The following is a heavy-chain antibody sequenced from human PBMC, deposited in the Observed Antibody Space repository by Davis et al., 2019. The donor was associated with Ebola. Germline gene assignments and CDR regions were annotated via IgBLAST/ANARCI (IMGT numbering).Heavy chain of an antibody. D-gene: IGHD2-15*01. Sequence: PGGSLRLSCAASGFTFSSYSMNWVRQAPGKGLEWVSYISSSSSTIYYADSVKGRFTISRDNAKNSLYLQMNSLRDEDTAVYYCARDPEIYCSGGSCYSRRNFDYWGQGTLVTVSS. CDR3: ARDPEIYCSGGSCYSRRNFDY. CDR2: ISSSSSTI. V-gene: IGHV3-48*02. J-gene: IGHJ4*02. CDR1: GFTFSSYS.